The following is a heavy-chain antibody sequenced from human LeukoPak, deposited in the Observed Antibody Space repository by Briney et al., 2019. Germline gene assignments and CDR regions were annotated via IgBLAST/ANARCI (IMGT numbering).Heavy chain of an antibody. CDR1: GFTFSSYS. CDR3: AREPGRFGELLSTPDY. D-gene: IGHD3-10*01. CDR2: ISSSSSTI. J-gene: IGHJ4*02. Sequence: GGSLRLSCAASGFTFSSYSMNWVRQAPGKGLEWVSYISSSSSTIYYADSVKGRFTISRDNSKNTLYLQMNSLRAEDTAVYYCAREPGRFGELLSTPDYWGQGTLVTVSS. V-gene: IGHV3-48*01.